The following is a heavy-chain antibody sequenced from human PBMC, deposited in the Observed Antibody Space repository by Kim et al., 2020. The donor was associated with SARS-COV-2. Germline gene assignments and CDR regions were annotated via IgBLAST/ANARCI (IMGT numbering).Heavy chain of an antibody. CDR1: GFTFSGFW. Sequence: GGSLRLSCEASGFTFSGFWMDWVRQAPGKGLLWVSRVNTVGSDTSYADSVKGRFTVSRDNAKNTLYLQMNRLRADDTAVYYCTRAKVATNAFDSWGQVIL. CDR3: TRAKVATNAFDS. V-gene: IGHV3-74*03. CDR2: VNTVGSDT. J-gene: IGHJ4*02. D-gene: IGHD1-1*01.